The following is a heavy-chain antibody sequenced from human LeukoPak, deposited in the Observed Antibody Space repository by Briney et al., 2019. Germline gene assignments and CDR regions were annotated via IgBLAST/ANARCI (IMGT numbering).Heavy chain of an antibody. CDR2: ISGDGGST. Sequence: GGSLRLSCAASGFTFEDYAMHWVRQAPGKGLEWVSLISGDGGSTYYADSVKARFTISKDNSKNYLYLQMNSLRTEDTALYYCAKDSSGYYGLAFDIWGQGTMVTVSS. D-gene: IGHD3-22*01. CDR1: GFTFEDYA. V-gene: IGHV3-43*02. J-gene: IGHJ3*02. CDR3: AKDSSGYYGLAFDI.